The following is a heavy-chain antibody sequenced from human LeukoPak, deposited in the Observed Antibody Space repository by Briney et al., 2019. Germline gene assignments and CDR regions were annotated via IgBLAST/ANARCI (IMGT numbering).Heavy chain of an antibody. V-gene: IGHV1-69*13. D-gene: IGHD1-26*01. Sequence: GASVKVSCKASGGTFSSYAISWVRQAPGQGLEWMGGIIPIFGTVNYAQKFQGRVTITADESTSTAYMELRSLKSDDTAVYYCARHQGELRFYYYGMDVWGQGTRVTVAS. CDR3: ARHQGELRFYYYGMDV. CDR1: GGTFSSYA. CDR2: IIPIFGTV. J-gene: IGHJ6*02.